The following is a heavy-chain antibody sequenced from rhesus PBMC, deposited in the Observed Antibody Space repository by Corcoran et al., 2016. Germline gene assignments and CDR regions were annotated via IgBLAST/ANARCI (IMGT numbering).Heavy chain of an antibody. CDR1: GFTFSTDG. CDR3: ASSGYSSGSTPHY. CDR2: INSGGGTT. Sequence: EVQLVETGGGWVQPGGSLKLSCAASGFTFSTDGMSWVRQAPGKGLVWVSAINSGGGTTYYADSVNGRFTLSRDNSKNTLSLQMNSLRPEDTAVYYCASSGYSSGSTPHYWGQGVLVTVSS. D-gene: IGHD6-31*01. V-gene: IGHV3S5*01. J-gene: IGHJ4*01.